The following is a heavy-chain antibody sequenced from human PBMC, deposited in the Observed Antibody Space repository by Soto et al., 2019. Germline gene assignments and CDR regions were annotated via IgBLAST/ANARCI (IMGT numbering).Heavy chain of an antibody. CDR1: GFTFSSYS. Sequence: GGSLRLSCAASGFTFSSYSMNWVRQAPGKGLEWVSSISSSSSYIYYADSVKGRFTISRDNAKNSLYLQMNSLSADDSAVYYCARGYYYDSSGYSYPFDYWGQGTLVTVSS. CDR3: ARGYYYDSSGYSYPFDY. CDR2: ISSSSSYI. J-gene: IGHJ4*02. D-gene: IGHD3-22*01. V-gene: IGHV3-21*01.